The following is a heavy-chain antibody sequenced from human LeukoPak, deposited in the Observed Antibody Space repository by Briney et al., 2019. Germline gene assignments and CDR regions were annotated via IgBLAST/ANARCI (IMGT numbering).Heavy chain of an antibody. D-gene: IGHD1-26*01. CDR2: INPNSGGT. Sequence: GASVKVSCKASGYTFTNYGITWVRQAPGQGLEWMGWINPNSGGTSYAQNFQGRVTMTRDTSSSTAYMELSSLRSDDTAVHYCARGRTNSGSYPDHWGQGTLVTVSS. CDR1: GYTFTNYG. CDR3: ARGRTNSGSYPDH. V-gene: IGHV1-2*02. J-gene: IGHJ4*02.